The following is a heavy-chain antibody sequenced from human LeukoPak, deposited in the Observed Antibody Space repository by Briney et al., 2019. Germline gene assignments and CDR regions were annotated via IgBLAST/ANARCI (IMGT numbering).Heavy chain of an antibody. V-gene: IGHV3-7*02. Sequence: GGSLRLSCAASGFTFSNYGMHWVRQAPGKGLEWVANIKQDGSEKYYVDSVKGRFTISRDNAKNSLYLQMNSLRAEDTAVYYCASPTYYYDSSGYYYWGQGTLVTVSS. D-gene: IGHD3-22*01. J-gene: IGHJ4*02. CDR3: ASPTYYYDSSGYYY. CDR2: IKQDGSEK. CDR1: GFTFSNYG.